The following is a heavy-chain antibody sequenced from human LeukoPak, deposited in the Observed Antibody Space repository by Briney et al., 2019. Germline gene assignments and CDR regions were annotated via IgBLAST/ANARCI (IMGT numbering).Heavy chain of an antibody. Sequence: PSETLSLTCTVSGGSISSYYWSWIRQPPGKGLEWIGYIYYSGSTNYNPSLKSRVTISVDTSKNQFSLKLSSVTPADTAVYYCASAYDFWTTFDYWGQGTLVTVSS. J-gene: IGHJ4*02. CDR2: IYYSGST. D-gene: IGHD3-3*01. CDR1: GGSISSYY. V-gene: IGHV4-59*01. CDR3: ASAYDFWTTFDY.